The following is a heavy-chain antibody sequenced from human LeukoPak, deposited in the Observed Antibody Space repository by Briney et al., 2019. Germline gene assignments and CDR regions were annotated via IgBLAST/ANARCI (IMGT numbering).Heavy chain of an antibody. D-gene: IGHD3-22*01. V-gene: IGHV1-18*01. CDR3: ARDVRRYYYDSSGYSF. Sequence: ASVKVSCKASGYTFTSYGISWVRQAPGQGLEWMGWISAYNGNTNYAQKLQGRVTMTTDTSTSTAYVELRSLRSDDTAVYYCARDVRRYYYDSSGYSFWGQGTLVTVSS. CDR1: GYTFTSYG. J-gene: IGHJ4*02. CDR2: ISAYNGNT.